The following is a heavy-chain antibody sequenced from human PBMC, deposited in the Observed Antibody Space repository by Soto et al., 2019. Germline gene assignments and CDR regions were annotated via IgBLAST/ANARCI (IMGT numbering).Heavy chain of an antibody. CDR2: ISWNSGSI. J-gene: IGHJ4*02. V-gene: IGHV3-9*01. CDR1: GFTFDDYA. D-gene: IGHD5-12*01. Sequence: EVQLVESGGGLVQPGRSLSLSCAASGFTFDDYAMHWVRQAPGKGLEWVSGISWNSGSIGYADSVKGRFTISRDNAKNSLYLQMNSLRAEDTALYYCAKASVATITLACDYWGQGTLVTVSS. CDR3: AKASVATITLACDY.